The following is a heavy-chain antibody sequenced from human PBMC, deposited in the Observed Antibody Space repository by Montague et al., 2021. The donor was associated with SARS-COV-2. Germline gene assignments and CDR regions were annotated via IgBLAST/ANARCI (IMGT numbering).Heavy chain of an antibody. CDR1: GFTFNTYG. V-gene: IGHV3-23*01. J-gene: IGHJ4*02. CDR2: ISGSGGT. CDR3: AKQRGTITTTFDY. Sequence: SLRLSCAASGFTFNTYGMSWVRQAPGQGLEWVSCISGSGGTYYAGSVKGRFAISRDTSNNTLYLQMNSLRAEDTAIYYCAKQRGTITTTFDYWGQGSLVTASS. D-gene: IGHD1-1*01.